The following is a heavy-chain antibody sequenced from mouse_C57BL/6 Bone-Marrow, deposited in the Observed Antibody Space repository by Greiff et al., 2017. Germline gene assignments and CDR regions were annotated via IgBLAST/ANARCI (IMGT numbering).Heavy chain of an antibody. V-gene: IGHV5-6*01. D-gene: IGHD2-12*01. CDR1: GFTFSSYG. CDR2: ISSGGSYT. Sequence: EVQGVESGGDLVKPGGSLKLSCAASGFTFSSYGMSWVRQTPDKRLEWVATISSGGSYTYYPDSVKGRFTISRDNAKNTLYLQMSSLKSEDTAMYYCARPPRHTIEDWFAYWGQGTLVTVSA. J-gene: IGHJ3*01. CDR3: ARPPRHTIEDWFAY.